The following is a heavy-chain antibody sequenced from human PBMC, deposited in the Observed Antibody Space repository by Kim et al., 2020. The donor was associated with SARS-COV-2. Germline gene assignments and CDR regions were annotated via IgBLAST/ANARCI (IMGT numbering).Heavy chain of an antibody. CDR3: ASDYDILTGYYLGYFDY. Sequence: FQGRVTITADESTSTAYMELSSLRSEDTAVYYCASDYDILTGYYLGYFDYWGQGTLVTVSS. V-gene: IGHV1-69*01. D-gene: IGHD3-9*01. J-gene: IGHJ4*02.